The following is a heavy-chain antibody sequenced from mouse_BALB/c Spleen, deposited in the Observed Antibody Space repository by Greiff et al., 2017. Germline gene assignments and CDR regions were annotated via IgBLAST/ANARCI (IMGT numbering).Heavy chain of an antibody. CDR2: ISYSGST. CDR1: GYSITSDYA. J-gene: IGHJ3*01. CDR3: AITDAARLGFDY. V-gene: IGHV3-2*02. Sequence: VQLQQSGPGLVKPSQSLSLSCTVTGYSITSDYAWNWIRQSPGNKLEWMGYISYSGSTSYNPALKSRTSITRDKSKNQFFLQLNSVTTEDTATYYCAITDAARLGFDYWGQGTLVTVSA.